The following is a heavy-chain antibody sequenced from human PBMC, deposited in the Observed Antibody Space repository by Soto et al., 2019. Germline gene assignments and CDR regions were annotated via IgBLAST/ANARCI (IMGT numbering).Heavy chain of an antibody. CDR2: ISGSGGST. CDR1: GFTFSSYA. Sequence: GGSLRLSCAASGFTFSSYAMSWVRQAPGKGLEWVSAISGSGGSTYYADSVKGRFTISRDNSKNTLYLQMNSLRAEDTAVYYCAKGGPDDFWSGYYYYGMDVWGQGTTVTVSS. D-gene: IGHD3-3*01. J-gene: IGHJ6*02. V-gene: IGHV3-23*01. CDR3: AKGGPDDFWSGYYYYGMDV.